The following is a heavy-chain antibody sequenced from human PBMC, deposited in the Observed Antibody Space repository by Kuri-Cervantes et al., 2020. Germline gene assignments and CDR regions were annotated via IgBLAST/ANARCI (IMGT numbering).Heavy chain of an antibody. CDR2: ISSSSSTI. CDR3: ARHSDSSGYNSPLGY. D-gene: IGHD3-22*01. V-gene: IGHV3-48*04. J-gene: IGHJ4*02. Sequence: GGSLRLSCAASGFTFSSYSMNWVRQAPGKGLEWVSYISSSSSTIYYADSVKGRFTISRDNAKNSLYLQMNSLRAEDTAVYYCARHSDSSGYNSPLGYWGQGTLVTVSS. CDR1: GFTFSSYS.